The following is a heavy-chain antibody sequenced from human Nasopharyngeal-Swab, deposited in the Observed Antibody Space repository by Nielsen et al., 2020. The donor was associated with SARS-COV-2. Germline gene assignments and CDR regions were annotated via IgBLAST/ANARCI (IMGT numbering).Heavy chain of an antibody. D-gene: IGHD6-13*01. Sequence: LSLTCAASGFTFSSYAMSWVRQAPGKGLEWVSAISGSGGSTYYADSVKGRFTISRDNSKNTLYLQMNSLRAEDTAVYYCAKGLGQQLVNWFDPWGQGTLVTVSS. V-gene: IGHV3-23*01. CDR3: AKGLGQQLVNWFDP. J-gene: IGHJ5*02. CDR1: GFTFSSYA. CDR2: ISGSGGST.